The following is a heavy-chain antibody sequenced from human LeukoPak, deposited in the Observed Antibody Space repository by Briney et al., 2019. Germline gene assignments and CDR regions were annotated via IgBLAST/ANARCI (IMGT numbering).Heavy chain of an antibody. CDR2: IYHSGST. V-gene: IGHV4-30-2*01. D-gene: IGHD3-22*01. J-gene: IGHJ6*02. CDR1: GGSISSGGYY. Sequence: SETLSLTCTVSGGSISSGGYYWSWIRQPPGKGLEWIGYIYHSGSTYYNPSLKSRVTIPVDRSKNQFSLKLSSVTAADTAVYYCARVSRAYYYDSSGYSGSYYYYGMDVWGQGTTVTVSS. CDR3: ARVSRAYYYDSSGYSGSYYYYGMDV.